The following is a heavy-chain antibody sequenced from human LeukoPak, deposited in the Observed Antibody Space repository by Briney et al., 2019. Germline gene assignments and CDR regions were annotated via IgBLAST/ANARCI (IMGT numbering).Heavy chain of an antibody. J-gene: IGHJ4*02. CDR2: INNVGSST. CDR1: GFTFSIYW. V-gene: IGHV3-74*01. CDR3: AKDRSDCSNYALGVLDY. D-gene: IGHD4-11*01. Sequence: PGGSLRLSCAASGFTFSIYWMHWVRQAPGKGLVWVSRINNVGSSTTYADSVRGRFTISRDNSKNTLHLQMISLRAEDTAVYYCAKDRSDCSNYALGVLDYWGQGTLVTVSS.